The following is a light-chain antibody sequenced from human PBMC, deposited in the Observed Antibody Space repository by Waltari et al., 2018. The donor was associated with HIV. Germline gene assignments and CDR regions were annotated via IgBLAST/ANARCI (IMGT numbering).Light chain of an antibody. J-gene: IGKJ1*01. CDR1: QSVISSF. Sequence: IVLPQSPGTLSLSPGARATLPCRASQSVISSFLAWYQQKPGQAPRLLIYDASRRATGIPDRFSGSGSGTDFTLTISRLEPEDFAVYYCQQYGSSQVTFGQGTRVDI. V-gene: IGKV3-20*01. CDR2: DAS. CDR3: QQYGSSQVT.